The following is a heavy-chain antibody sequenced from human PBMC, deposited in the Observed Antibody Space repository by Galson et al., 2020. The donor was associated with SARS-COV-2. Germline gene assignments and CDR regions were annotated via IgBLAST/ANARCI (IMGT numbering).Heavy chain of an antibody. V-gene: IGHV3-23*01. CDR1: GFSFRSFA. CDR3: VKAGRGSTWPFEY. J-gene: IGHJ4*02. CDR2: ISDSGGYA. Sequence: GGSLRLSCAASGFSFRSFAMTWVRQAPGKGLEWVSGISDSGGYAYYADSMKGRFTISRDNSKNSLYVEMNSLGADDTAVYYCVKAGRGSTWPFEYWGQGTLVTVSS. D-gene: IGHD6-13*01.